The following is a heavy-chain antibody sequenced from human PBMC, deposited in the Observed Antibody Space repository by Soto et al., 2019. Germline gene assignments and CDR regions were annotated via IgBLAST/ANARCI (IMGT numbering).Heavy chain of an antibody. J-gene: IGHJ4*02. CDR2: INPNSGGT. D-gene: IGHD4-17*01. V-gene: IGHV1-2*04. CDR3: ARGGSDYGDYVLDY. Sequence: QVQLVQSGAEVKKPGASVKVSCKASGYTFTGYYMHWVRQAPGQGLEWMGWINPNSGGTNYAQKLQGWVTMTRDTSISTAYLELSRLRSDDTAVYYCARGGSDYGDYVLDYWGQGTLVTVSS. CDR1: GYTFTGYY.